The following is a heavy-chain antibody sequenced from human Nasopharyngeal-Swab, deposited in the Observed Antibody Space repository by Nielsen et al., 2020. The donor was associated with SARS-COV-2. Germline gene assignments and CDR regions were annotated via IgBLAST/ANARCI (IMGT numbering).Heavy chain of an antibody. Sequence: GESLKISCAASGFTFSSYWMSWVRQAPGKGLEWVANIKQDGSEKYYVDSVKGRFTISRDNAKKSLYLQMNSLRAEDTAVYYCARGVVGYCSSTSCTTDSYYYYYMDVWGKGTTVTVSS. D-gene: IGHD2-2*03. CDR3: ARGVVGYCSSTSCTTDSYYYYYMDV. CDR1: GFTFSSYW. CDR2: IKQDGSEK. V-gene: IGHV3-7*03. J-gene: IGHJ6*03.